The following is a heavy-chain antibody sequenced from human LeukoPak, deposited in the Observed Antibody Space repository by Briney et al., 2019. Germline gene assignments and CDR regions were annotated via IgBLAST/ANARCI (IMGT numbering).Heavy chain of an antibody. V-gene: IGHV3-11*06. CDR2: ISSSSSYT. CDR3: ARGSVHCSGGSCYLDY. CDR1: GFTFSDYY. Sequence: PGGSLRLSCAASGFTFSDYYMSWIRQAPGKGLEWVSYISSSSSYTNYADSVKGRFTISRVNAKDSLYPQMNSLRAEDTAVYYCARGSVHCSGGSCYLDYWGQGTLVTVSS. J-gene: IGHJ4*02. D-gene: IGHD2-15*01.